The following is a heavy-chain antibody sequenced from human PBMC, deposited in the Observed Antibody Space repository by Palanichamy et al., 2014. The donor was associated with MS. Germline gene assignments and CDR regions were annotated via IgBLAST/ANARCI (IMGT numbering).Heavy chain of an antibody. CDR2: INNSGGST. CDR3: TTGARWDLPRD. CDR1: GFTFSSYG. D-gene: IGHD1-26*01. V-gene: IGHV3-23*05. Sequence: QLLESGGGLGTXRGGPVRLSCAASGFTFSSYGMSWVRQAPGKGLEWVSGINNSGGSTYQADSVRGRFTISRDNSKSTVYLQMNSLRVEDTAIYYCTTGARWDLPRDWGQGALVTVSS. J-gene: IGHJ4*02.